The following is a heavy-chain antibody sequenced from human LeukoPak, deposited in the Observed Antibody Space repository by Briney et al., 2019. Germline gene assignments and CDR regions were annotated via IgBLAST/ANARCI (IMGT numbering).Heavy chain of an antibody. J-gene: IGHJ4*02. D-gene: IGHD5-18*01. CDR3: ARLRGYSYGSD. CDR1: GGSISTYY. V-gene: IGHV4-59*08. Sequence: SETLSLTCTVSGGSISTYYWTWIRQPPGKGLEWIGYIHNSVTNSKPSLKSRVTIPVDTSKNQFSLKLSSVTAADTAVYYCARLRGYSYGSDWGQGTLVTVSS. CDR2: IHNSVT.